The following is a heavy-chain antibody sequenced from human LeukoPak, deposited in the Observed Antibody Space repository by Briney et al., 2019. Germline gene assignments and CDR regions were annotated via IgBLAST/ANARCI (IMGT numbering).Heavy chain of an antibody. CDR2: INTNTGNP. V-gene: IGHV7-4-1*02. Sequence: ASVKVSCKASGYTFTSYAMNWVRQAPGQGLEWKGWINTNTGNPTYAQGFTGRFVFSLDTSVSTAYLQISSLKAEDTAVYYCASPYDSSGYHNNDAFDIWGQGTMVTVSS. D-gene: IGHD3-22*01. CDR3: ASPYDSSGYHNNDAFDI. CDR1: GYTFTSYA. J-gene: IGHJ3*02.